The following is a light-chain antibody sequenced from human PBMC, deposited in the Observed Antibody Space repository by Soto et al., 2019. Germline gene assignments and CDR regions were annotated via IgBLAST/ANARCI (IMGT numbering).Light chain of an antibody. Sequence: EIVLPQSPGTLSLSPVERATLSSRACQCVGSSDLTRYQQKPGQAPRLLIYGASSRATGIPDRFSGSGSGTDFTLTISGLEPEDSAAYYCQRHGPTFGEGTKVDIK. CDR1: QCVGSSD. CDR3: QRHGPT. V-gene: IGKV3-20*01. CDR2: GAS. J-gene: IGKJ1*01.